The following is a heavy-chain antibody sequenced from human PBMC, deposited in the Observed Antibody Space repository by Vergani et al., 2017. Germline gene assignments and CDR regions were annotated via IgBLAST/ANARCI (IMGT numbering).Heavy chain of an antibody. J-gene: IGHJ4*02. D-gene: IGHD2-2*01. CDR1: GFTFSSYI. CDR3: AKVSGDCSSTSCLNDYFDY. V-gene: IGHV3-23*01. Sequence: EVQLLESGGGLVQPGGSLRLSCAASGFTFSSYIMSWVRQAPGKGLEWVSAISGRGGSTYYADSGKGRFTLSRDNSKNTLHLQMNSLRVEDTAVYYCAKVSGDCSSTSCLNDYFDYWGQGTLVTVSS. CDR2: ISGRGGST.